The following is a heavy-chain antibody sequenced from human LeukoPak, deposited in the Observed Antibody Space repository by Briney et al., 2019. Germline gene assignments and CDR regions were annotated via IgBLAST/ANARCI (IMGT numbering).Heavy chain of an antibody. D-gene: IGHD3-3*01. CDR2: INPNSGGT. CDR1: GYAFTGYY. Sequence: GASVKVSCKASGYAFTGYYMHWVRQAPGQGLEWMGRINPNSGGTNYAQKFQGRVTMTRDTSISTAYMELSRLRSDDTAVYYCARALTDYDFWSGQTYYFDYWGQGTLVTVSS. V-gene: IGHV1-2*06. J-gene: IGHJ4*02. CDR3: ARALTDYDFWSGQTYYFDY.